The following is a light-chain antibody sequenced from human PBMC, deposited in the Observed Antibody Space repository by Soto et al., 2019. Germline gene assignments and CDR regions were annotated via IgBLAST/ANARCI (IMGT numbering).Light chain of an antibody. CDR2: GAS. J-gene: IGKJ1*01. V-gene: IGKV3-15*01. CDR1: QSVNSN. Sequence: EIVMTQSPATLSVSPGERATLSCRASQSVNSNLAWYHQKPGQAPRLVIYGASTKATGIPARFSGSGSGTEFTLTISSLRSEDFAVYCCQQYKNFWTFGQGTKVEIK. CDR3: QQYKNFWT.